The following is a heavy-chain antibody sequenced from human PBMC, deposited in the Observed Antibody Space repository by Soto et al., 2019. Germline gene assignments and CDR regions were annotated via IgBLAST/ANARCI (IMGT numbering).Heavy chain of an antibody. J-gene: IGHJ3*02. CDR1: GFTFDDYA. D-gene: IGHD3-10*01. Sequence: GGSLRLSCAASGFTFDDYAMHWVRQAPGKGLEWVSGISWNSGSIGYADSVKGRFTISRDNAKNSLYLQMNSLRAEDTALYYCAKGFGLWFGGLHGVDAFDICGQRTMVTVSS. CDR3: AKGFGLWFGGLHGVDAFDI. CDR2: ISWNSGSI. V-gene: IGHV3-9*01.